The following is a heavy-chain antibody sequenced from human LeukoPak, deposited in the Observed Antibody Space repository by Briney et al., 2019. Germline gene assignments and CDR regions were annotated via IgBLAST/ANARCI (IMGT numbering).Heavy chain of an antibody. Sequence: KTGGSLRLSCAASGFTFSSYSMNWVRQAPGKGLEWVSSISSSSSYIYYADSLKGRFTISRDNAKNSLYLQMNSLRAEDTAVYYCARGGYGYNFDYWGQGTLVTVSS. V-gene: IGHV3-21*01. D-gene: IGHD3-16*01. J-gene: IGHJ4*02. CDR2: ISSSSSYI. CDR3: ARGGYGYNFDY. CDR1: GFTFSSYS.